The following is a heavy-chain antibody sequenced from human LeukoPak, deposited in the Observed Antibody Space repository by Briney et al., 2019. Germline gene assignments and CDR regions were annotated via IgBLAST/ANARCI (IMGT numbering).Heavy chain of an antibody. D-gene: IGHD5-18*01. V-gene: IGHV1-8*01. Sequence: ASVKVSCKASGYTFTSYDINWVRQATGQGLEWMGWMNPNSGNTGYAQKFQGRVTMTRNTSISTAYMELSSLRSEDTAVYYCARFNARGYSYRGDFDYWGQGTLVTVSS. CDR1: GYTFTSYD. CDR3: ARFNARGYSYRGDFDY. CDR2: MNPNSGNT. J-gene: IGHJ4*02.